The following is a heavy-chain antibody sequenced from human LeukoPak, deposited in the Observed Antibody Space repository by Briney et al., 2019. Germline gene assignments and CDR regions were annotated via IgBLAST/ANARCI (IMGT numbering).Heavy chain of an antibody. J-gene: IGHJ3*02. V-gene: IGHV4-61*02. Sequence: KPSETLSLTCTVSGASVSSGNYYWTWIRQPAGKGLEWIGRIYTSGSTNYSLSLKSRVTISIDASKNQFSLKLSSVTAADTAVYYCARHQRSITIFGVVIIPPSPRKFDIWGQGTMVTVSS. D-gene: IGHD3-3*01. CDR2: IYTSGST. CDR3: ARHQRSITIFGVVIIPPSPRKFDI. CDR1: GASVSSGNYY.